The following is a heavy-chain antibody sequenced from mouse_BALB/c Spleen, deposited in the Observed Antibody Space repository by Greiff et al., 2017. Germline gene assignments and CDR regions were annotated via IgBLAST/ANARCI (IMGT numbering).Heavy chain of an antibody. CDR3: ARSGSYEGVG. CDR1: GYAFTNYL. V-gene: IGHV1-54*01. J-gene: IGHJ3*02. Sequence: QVQLQQSGAELVRPGTSVKVSCKASGYAFTNYLIEWVKQRPGQGLEWIGVINPGSGGTNYNEKFKGKATLTADKSSSTAYMQLSSLTSDDSAVYFCARSGSYEGVGWGQGTLVTVSA. CDR2: INPGSGGT. D-gene: IGHD2-12*01.